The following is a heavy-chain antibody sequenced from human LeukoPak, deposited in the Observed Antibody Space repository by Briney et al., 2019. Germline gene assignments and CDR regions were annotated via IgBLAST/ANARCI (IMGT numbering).Heavy chain of an antibody. CDR3: ASGGGWVFFN. CDR2: ISHDGSEK. J-gene: IGHJ4*02. V-gene: IGHV3-7*01. D-gene: IGHD6-19*01. Sequence: GGSLRLSCAASGFPFSSHWLSWFRQSPGKGLEWVAHISHDGSEKHYVDSVKGRFTISRDNARNSQFLQMNSLRVDDTAVYYCASGGGWVFFNWGQGTLVTVS. CDR1: GFPFSSHW.